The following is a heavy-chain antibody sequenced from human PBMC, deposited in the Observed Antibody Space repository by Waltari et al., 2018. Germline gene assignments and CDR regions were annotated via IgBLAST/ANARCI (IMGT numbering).Heavy chain of an antibody. J-gene: IGHJ4*02. CDR2: IYHSGST. CDR3: ARRGCGGDCYSFDY. CDR1: GYSISSGYY. D-gene: IGHD2-21*01. Sequence: QVQLQQWGPGLVKPSETLSLTCAVSGYSISSGYYWGWIRQPPGKGLEWIGSIYHSGSTYYNPSLKSRVTISVDTSKNQFSLKLSSVTAADTAVYYCARRGCGGDCYSFDYWGQGTLVTVSS. V-gene: IGHV4-38-2*01.